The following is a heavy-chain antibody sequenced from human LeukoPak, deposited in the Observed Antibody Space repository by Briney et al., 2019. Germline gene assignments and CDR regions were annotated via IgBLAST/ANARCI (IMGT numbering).Heavy chain of an antibody. CDR3: ARRGSYSSSRFQH. CDR2: INHSGST. CDR1: GGSFSGYY. D-gene: IGHD6-6*01. Sequence: SETPSLTCAVYGGSFSGYYWSWIRQPPGKGLEWIGEINHSGSTNYNPSLKSRVTISVDTSKNQFSLKLSSVTAADTAVYYCARRGSYSSSRFQHWGQGTLVTVSS. V-gene: IGHV4-34*01. J-gene: IGHJ1*01.